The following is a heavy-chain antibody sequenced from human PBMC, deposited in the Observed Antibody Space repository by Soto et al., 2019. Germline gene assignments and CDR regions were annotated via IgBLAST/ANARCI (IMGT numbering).Heavy chain of an antibody. V-gene: IGHV4-34*01. CDR2: INHSGST. Sequence: SETLSLTCAVYGGSFSGYYWSWIRQPPGKGLEWIGEINHSGSTNYNPSLKSRVTISVDTSKNQFSLKLSSVTAADTAVYYCARGLRVHWNDLDYWGQGTLVTVSS. CDR1: GGSFSGYY. D-gene: IGHD1-1*01. CDR3: ARGLRVHWNDLDY. J-gene: IGHJ4*02.